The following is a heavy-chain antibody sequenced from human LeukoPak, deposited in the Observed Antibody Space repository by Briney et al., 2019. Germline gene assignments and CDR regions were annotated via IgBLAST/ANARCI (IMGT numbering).Heavy chain of an antibody. CDR2: IYYSGST. J-gene: IGHJ5*02. Sequence: SETLSLTCTVSGGSISSYYWSWIRQPPGKGLEWIWYIYYSGSTNYNPSLKSRVTISVDTSKNPFSLKLSSVTAADTAVYYCARDDALSSGWFDPWGQGTLVTVSS. V-gene: IGHV4-59*01. CDR3: ARDDALSSGWFDP. CDR1: GGSISSYY. D-gene: IGHD3-10*02.